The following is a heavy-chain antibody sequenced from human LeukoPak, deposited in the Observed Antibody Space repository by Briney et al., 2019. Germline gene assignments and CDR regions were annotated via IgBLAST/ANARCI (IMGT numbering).Heavy chain of an antibody. D-gene: IGHD6-13*01. CDR3: ALIAPPHN. Sequence: ASVKISCKASGITFTRYYIHWVRQAPGRGLEWMGKINPSGTITTYAPKYQGRVTVTKDTSTNTVYMELSSLSSDDTAVYYCALIAPPHNWGQGTLVTVSS. J-gene: IGHJ4*02. CDR1: GITFTRYY. CDR2: INPSGTIT. V-gene: IGHV1-46*01.